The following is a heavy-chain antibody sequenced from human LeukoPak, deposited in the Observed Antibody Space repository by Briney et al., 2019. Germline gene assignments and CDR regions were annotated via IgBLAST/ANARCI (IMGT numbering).Heavy chain of an antibody. D-gene: IGHD2-8*02. J-gene: IGHJ4*02. Sequence: PGGSLRLSCATSGFILSNYWMHWVRQAPGKGLVWVSRINNDGSSTSYADSVKGRFTISRDNARNTLYLQMNGLRAEDTAVYYCVRDGISCTGGHCYFASWGQGTLVTVSS. CDR3: VRDGISCTGGHCYFAS. CDR1: GFILSNYW. V-gene: IGHV3-74*01. CDR2: INNDGSST.